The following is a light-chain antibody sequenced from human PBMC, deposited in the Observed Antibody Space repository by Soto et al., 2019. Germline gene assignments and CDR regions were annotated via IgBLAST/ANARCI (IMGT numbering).Light chain of an antibody. J-gene: IGKJ2*01. CDR1: QSVSSY. CDR3: QQRSNWPYT. V-gene: IGKV3-11*01. Sequence: EIVLTQSPATLSSSPGERATLSCRACQSVSSYLAWYQQKPGQAPRLLIYDASNRATGIPARFSGSGSGTDFTLTISSLEPEDFALYYCQQRSNWPYTFGQGTKLEIK. CDR2: DAS.